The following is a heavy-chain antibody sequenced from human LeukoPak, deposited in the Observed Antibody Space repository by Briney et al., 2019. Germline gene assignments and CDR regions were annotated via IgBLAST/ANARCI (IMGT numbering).Heavy chain of an antibody. D-gene: IGHD3-22*01. CDR1: GYTFTSYG. V-gene: IGHV1-18*01. CDR2: ISAYNGNT. J-gene: IGHJ4*02. Sequence: ASVKVSCKASGYTFTSYGISWVRQAPGQGLEWMGWISAYNGNTNYAQKFQGRVTITADKSTSTAYMELSSLRSEDTAVYYCASTGNYYDTLGYFDYWGQGTLVTVSS. CDR3: ASTGNYYDTLGYFDY.